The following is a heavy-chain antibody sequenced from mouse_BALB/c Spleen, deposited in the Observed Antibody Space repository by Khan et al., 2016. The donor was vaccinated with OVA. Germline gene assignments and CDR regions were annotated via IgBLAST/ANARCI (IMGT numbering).Heavy chain of an antibody. J-gene: IGHJ3*01. V-gene: IGHV1-77*01. CDR2: IYPGSGST. Sequence: QVRLQQSGPELVKPGASVKMSCKASGYTFTDYVMNWVKQSNGQGLEWMGQIYPGSGSTYYNEKFKGKATLTSDTYSSTASMQLRNLTSADSAVYCCGRAGGDVLDYWGQGTLVTVAA. D-gene: IGHD3-3*01. CDR3: GRAGGDVLDY. CDR1: GYTFTDYV.